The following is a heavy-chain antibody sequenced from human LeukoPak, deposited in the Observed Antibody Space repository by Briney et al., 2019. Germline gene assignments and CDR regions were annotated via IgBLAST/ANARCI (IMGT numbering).Heavy chain of an antibody. Sequence: SVTVSCKASGGTFSSYAISWVRQAPGQGLEWMGGIIPIFGTANYAQKFQGRVTITADESTSTAYMELSSLRSEDTAVYYCASCGTTVTTYWAYWFDPWGQGTLVTVSS. V-gene: IGHV1-69*13. CDR2: IIPIFGTA. CDR3: ASCGTTVTTYWAYWFDP. J-gene: IGHJ5*02. D-gene: IGHD4-17*01. CDR1: GGTFSSYA.